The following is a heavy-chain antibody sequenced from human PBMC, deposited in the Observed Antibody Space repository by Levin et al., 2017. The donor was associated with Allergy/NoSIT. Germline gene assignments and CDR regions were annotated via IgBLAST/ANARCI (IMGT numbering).Heavy chain of an antibody. CDR1: GFTFSSYG. V-gene: IGHV3-30*18. CDR2: ISYDGSNK. Sequence: GESLKISCAASGFTFSSYGMHWVRQAPGKGLEWVAVISYDGSNKYYADSVKGRFTISRDNSKNTLYLQMNSLRAEDTAVYYCAKGEWEVFPLAFDYWGQGTLATVSS. D-gene: IGHD1-26*01. CDR3: AKGEWEVFPLAFDY. J-gene: IGHJ4*02.